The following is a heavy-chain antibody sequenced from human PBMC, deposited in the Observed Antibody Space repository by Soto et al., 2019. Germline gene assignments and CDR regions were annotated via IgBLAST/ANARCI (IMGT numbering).Heavy chain of an antibody. Sequence: EVQLLESGGGLVRPGGSLRLSCTASGFTLISDGMSWVRQAPGKGLEWVSGISDSGGTTYYADSVKGRFTISRDNSENTLYLQMNSLRAEDTAVYYCAKDRMGGYYHSRNGMDVWGQGTAVTLSS. CDR2: ISDSGGTT. V-gene: IGHV3-23*01. J-gene: IGHJ6*02. D-gene: IGHD3-22*01. CDR3: AKDRMGGYYHSRNGMDV. CDR1: GFTLISDG.